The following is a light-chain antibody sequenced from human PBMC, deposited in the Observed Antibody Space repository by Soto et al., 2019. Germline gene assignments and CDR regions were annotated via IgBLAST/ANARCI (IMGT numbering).Light chain of an antibody. J-gene: IGKJ5*01. Sequence: EIVLTQSPGPLSLSPGERATLSCRASQSVSSSYLAWYQQKPGQAPRLLIYGASSRATGIPDRFSGSGSGTDFTLTISRLEAEDFAVYYCQQYGSSPPLTVGQGTRLEIK. CDR1: QSVSSSY. CDR3: QQYGSSPPLT. CDR2: GAS. V-gene: IGKV3-20*01.